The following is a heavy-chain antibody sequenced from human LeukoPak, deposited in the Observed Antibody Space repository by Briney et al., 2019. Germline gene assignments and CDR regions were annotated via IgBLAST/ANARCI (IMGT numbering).Heavy chain of an antibody. J-gene: IGHJ4*02. CDR2: FYIGGST. Sequence: SETLSLTCTVSGGAISRYYWSWVRHPAGKGLEWMGRFYIGGSTINPSIKSRVTLSVDTSKNQFSLQLSSVTAADTAVYYCARDAGTSGWLLDYWGQGTLVTVSS. V-gene: IGHV4-4*07. D-gene: IGHD6-19*01. CDR1: GGAISRYY. CDR3: ARDAGTSGWLLDY.